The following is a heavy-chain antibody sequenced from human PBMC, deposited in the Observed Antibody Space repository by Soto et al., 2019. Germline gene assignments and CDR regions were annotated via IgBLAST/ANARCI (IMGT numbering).Heavy chain of an antibody. Sequence: PGESLKISCAASGFTFSSYWMHWVRQAPGKGLVWVSRINSDGSSTSYADSVKGRFTISRDNAKNTLYLQMNSLRAEDTAVYYWAREGYYYDSSGYYYWGQGTLVTVSS. V-gene: IGHV3-74*01. J-gene: IGHJ4*02. D-gene: IGHD3-22*01. CDR1: GFTFSSYW. CDR2: INSDGSST. CDR3: AREGYYYDSSGYYY.